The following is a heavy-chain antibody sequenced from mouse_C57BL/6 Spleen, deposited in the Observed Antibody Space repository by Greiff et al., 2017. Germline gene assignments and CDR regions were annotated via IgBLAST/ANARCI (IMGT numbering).Heavy chain of an antibody. CDR3: ARFTTVVEGYYFDY. CDR2: IYPGDGAT. V-gene: IGHV1-82*01. D-gene: IGHD1-1*01. J-gene: IGHJ2*01. Sequence: QVHVKQSGPELVKPGASVKISCKASGYAFSSSWMNWVKQRPGKGLEWIGRIYPGDGATNYNGKFKGKATLTADKSSSTAYMQRSSLTSEDSAVYFCARFTTVVEGYYFDYWGQGTTLTVSS. CDR1: GYAFSSSW.